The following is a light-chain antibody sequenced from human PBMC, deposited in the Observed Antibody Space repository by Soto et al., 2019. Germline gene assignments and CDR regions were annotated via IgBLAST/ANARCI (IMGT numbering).Light chain of an antibody. V-gene: IGLV2-8*01. CDR3: SSYAGNMNLI. CDR1: SSDVGGHNH. CDR2: EVS. Sequence: QSVLTQPPSASGSPGQSVTISCTGSSSDVGGHNHVSWYQQHPGKAPKLMSYEVSKRPSGVPGRFSGSKSVNTASLTVTVLQAEDEADYYCSSYAGNMNLIFGGGTQLTVL. J-gene: IGLJ2*01.